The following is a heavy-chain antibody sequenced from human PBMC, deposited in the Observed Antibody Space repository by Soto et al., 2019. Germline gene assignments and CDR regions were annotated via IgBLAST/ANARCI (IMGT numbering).Heavy chain of an antibody. V-gene: IGHV3-21*01. CDR2: ISSSSSYI. CDR3: ARDLEHGAFDI. Sequence: AGSLRLSCAASGFTFSSYSMNWVRQAPGKGLEWVSSISSSSSYIYYADSVKGRFTISRDNAKNSLYLQMNSLRAEDTAVYYCARDLEHGAFDIWGQGTMVTVSS. CDR1: GFTFSSYS. J-gene: IGHJ3*02.